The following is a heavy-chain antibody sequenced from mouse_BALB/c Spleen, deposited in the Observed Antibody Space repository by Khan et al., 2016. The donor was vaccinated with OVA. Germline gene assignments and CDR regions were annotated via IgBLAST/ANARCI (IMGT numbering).Heavy chain of an antibody. V-gene: IGHV3-2*02. J-gene: IGHJ2*01. CDR2: ISYSGNT. CDR1: GYSITSDYA. CDR3: ARICGGDFDY. Sequence: EVQLQESGPGLVKPSQSLSLTCTVTGYSITSDYAWNWIRQFPGNKLEWLGFISYSGNTNYNPSLKSRISINRNTSKNQFFLQLNSVTTEDTATYYCARICGGDFDYWGQGTTLTVSS.